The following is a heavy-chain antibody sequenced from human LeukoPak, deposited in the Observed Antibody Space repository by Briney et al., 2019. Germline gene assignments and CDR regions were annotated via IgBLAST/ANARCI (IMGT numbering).Heavy chain of an antibody. CDR2: FDPEDGET. D-gene: IGHD6-13*01. CDR1: GYTLTGLS. Sequence: GASVEVSCKASGYTLTGLSMHWVRQAPGKGLEWMGGFDPEDGETIYAQKFQGRVTMTEDTSTDTAYMELSSLRSEDTAVYYCATDRGSSWWLDYWGQGTLVTVSS. CDR3: ATDRGSSWWLDY. V-gene: IGHV1-24*01. J-gene: IGHJ4*02.